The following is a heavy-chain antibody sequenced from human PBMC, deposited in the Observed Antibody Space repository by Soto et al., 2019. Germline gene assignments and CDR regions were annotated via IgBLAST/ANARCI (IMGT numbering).Heavy chain of an antibody. J-gene: IGHJ4*02. Sequence: HGGSLRLSCASSGFTFSTYAMNLVRQAPGKGLEWVSGISGSGDSTYYADSVKGRFTISRDNSKNTVYLQMNSLRADDTAVYYCARDQSYLSFWGLGTLVTVSS. V-gene: IGHV3-23*01. CDR1: GFTFSTYA. CDR2: ISGSGDST. CDR3: ARDQSYLSF. D-gene: IGHD3-10*01.